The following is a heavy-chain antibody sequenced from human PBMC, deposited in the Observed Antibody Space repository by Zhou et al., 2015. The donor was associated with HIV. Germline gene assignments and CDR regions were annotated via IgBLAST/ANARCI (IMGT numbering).Heavy chain of an antibody. V-gene: IGHV1-8*02. CDR3: ARRGTQLWSDSFDI. J-gene: IGHJ3*02. Sequence: QVQLVQSGTEVKKPGSSVKVSCKASRGTFSDSEISWVRQAPGQGLEWMGWMNPNSHNVDYAQKFQGRVTMTGDTSMRTVYMELSGLRSEDTAVYYCARRGTQLWSDSFDIWGQGTMVTVSS. CDR2: MNPNSHNV. D-gene: IGHD5-18*01. CDR1: RGTFSDSE.